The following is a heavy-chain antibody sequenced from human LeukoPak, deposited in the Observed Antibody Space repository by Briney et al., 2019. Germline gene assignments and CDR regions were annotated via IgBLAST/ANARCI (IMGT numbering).Heavy chain of an antibody. Sequence: GASVKVSCKASGYTFTGYYMHWVRQAPGQGLEWMGWINPNSGGTNYAQRFQGRVTMTTDTSTSTAYMELRSLRSDDTAVYHCARRTGTTHYYYYMDVWGKGTTVTVSS. D-gene: IGHD1-7*01. CDR3: ARRTGTTHYYYYMDV. CDR1: GYTFTGYY. CDR2: INPNSGGT. J-gene: IGHJ6*03. V-gene: IGHV1-2*02.